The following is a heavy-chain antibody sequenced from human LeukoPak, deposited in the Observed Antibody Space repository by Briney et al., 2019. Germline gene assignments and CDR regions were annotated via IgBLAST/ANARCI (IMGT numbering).Heavy chain of an antibody. CDR3: ARDFDDFWSGYYDY. V-gene: IGHV3-66*02. CDR2: IYSGGST. J-gene: IGHJ4*02. D-gene: IGHD3-3*01. CDR1: GFTVSSNY. Sequence: QPGGSLRFSCAASGFTVSSNYMSWVRQAPGKGLEWVSVIYSGGSTYYADSVKGRFTISRDNSKNTLYLQMNSLRAEDTAVYYCARDFDDFWSGYYDYWGQGTLVTVSS.